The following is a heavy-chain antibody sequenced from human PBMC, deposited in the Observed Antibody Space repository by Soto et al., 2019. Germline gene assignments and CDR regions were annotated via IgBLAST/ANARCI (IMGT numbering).Heavy chain of an antibody. V-gene: IGHV6-1*01. CDR2: TYYTSKWYN. CDR1: GDSVSSNSAA. D-gene: IGHD2-15*01. CDR3: ARGAYCSGGSCYWWFDP. J-gene: IGHJ5*02. Sequence: QTLSLTCAISGDSVSSNSAAWNWVRQSPSRDLEWLGRTYYTSKWYNDYAVSVKSRITINPDTSKNQFSLQLNSLTPEDTVVYYCARGAYCSGGSCYWWFDPWGQGTLVTVSS.